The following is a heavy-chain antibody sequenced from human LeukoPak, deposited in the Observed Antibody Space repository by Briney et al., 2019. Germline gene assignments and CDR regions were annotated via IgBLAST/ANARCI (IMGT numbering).Heavy chain of an antibody. Sequence: GGSLRLSCAASGFTFSSYAMSWVRQAPGKGLEWVSAITGSGGSTYYADSVKGRFTISRDNSKNTLYLQMNGLRAEDTAVYYCATRSYCSGGSCYSLPDAFDIWGQGTMVTVSS. D-gene: IGHD2-15*01. J-gene: IGHJ3*02. CDR2: ITGSGGST. CDR1: GFTFSSYA. CDR3: ATRSYCSGGSCYSLPDAFDI. V-gene: IGHV3-23*01.